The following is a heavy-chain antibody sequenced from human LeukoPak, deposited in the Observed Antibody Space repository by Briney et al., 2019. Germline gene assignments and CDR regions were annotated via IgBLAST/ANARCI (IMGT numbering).Heavy chain of an antibody. D-gene: IGHD2-8*01. CDR2: INPSGGST. V-gene: IGHV1-46*01. Sequence: ASVKVSCTASGYNFISYYMHWVRQAPGQGLEWMGIINPSGGSTSHAQKFQDRVTMTRDTSTSTVYMELSSLKSEDTAVYYCTREDVVLVDAVRYYYYGMDVWGQGTTVTVS. CDR1: GYNFISYY. CDR3: TREDVVLVDAVRYYYYGMDV. J-gene: IGHJ6*02.